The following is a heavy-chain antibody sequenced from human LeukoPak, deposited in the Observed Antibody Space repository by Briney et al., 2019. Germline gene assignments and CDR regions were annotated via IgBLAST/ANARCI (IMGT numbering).Heavy chain of an antibody. CDR3: ARGPRGQRFDY. D-gene: IGHD1-1*01. Sequence: ASVKVSCKASGYTFNTYYIHWVRQAPGQGLEWMGLINPGGGDTTYAQNLQGRVTMTRDTSTSTVYMELSNLISEDTAVYYCARGPRGQRFDYWGQGTLVTVSS. V-gene: IGHV1-46*02. CDR1: GYTFNTYY. J-gene: IGHJ4*02. CDR2: INPGGGDT.